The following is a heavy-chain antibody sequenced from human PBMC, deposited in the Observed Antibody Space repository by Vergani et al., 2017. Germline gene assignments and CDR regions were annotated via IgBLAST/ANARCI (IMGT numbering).Heavy chain of an antibody. J-gene: IGHJ4*02. CDR3: ARDIVVVPADIREELDD. V-gene: IGHV1-18*01. D-gene: IGHD2-2*02. CDR2: ISDYNGNT. Sequence: QVQLVQSGAEVKKPGASVKVSCKASGYTFTSYGISWVRPAPGQGLEWMGWISDYNGNTNYAQKLQGRVTMTTDTSTSTAYMELRSLRSDDTAVYYRARDIVVVPADIREELDDWGQGTLVTVSS. CDR1: GYTFTSYG.